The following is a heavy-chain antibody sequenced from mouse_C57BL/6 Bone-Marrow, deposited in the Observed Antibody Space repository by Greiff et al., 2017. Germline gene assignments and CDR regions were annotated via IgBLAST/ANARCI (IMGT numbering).Heavy chain of an antibody. CDR3: AIWPTTVVATRSMDD. CDR2: IHPSDSDT. CDR1: GYTFTSYW. V-gene: IGHV1-74*01. J-gene: IGHJ4*01. Sequence: QVQLQQPGAELVKPGASVKVSCKASGYTFTSYWMHWVKQRPGQGLEWIGRIHPSDSDTNYNQKFKGKATLTVDKSSSTAYMQLSSLTSEDSAFYYCAIWPTTVVATRSMDDWGQGTSVTVSS. D-gene: IGHD1-1*01.